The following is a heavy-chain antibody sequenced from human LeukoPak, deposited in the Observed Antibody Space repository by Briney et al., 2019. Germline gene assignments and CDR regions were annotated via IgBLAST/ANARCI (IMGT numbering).Heavy chain of an antibody. Sequence: GASVKVSRKASGYTFTNYDINWVRPATGQGLEWVGWISAYNCNTNYAEKVQGRVTMTTDTATSTVYMELRSLRSDDTAVYYCARDKRAFGYGSGSYIRANWFDPWGQGTLVTVSS. D-gene: IGHD3-10*01. V-gene: IGHV1-18*01. CDR3: ARDKRAFGYGSGSYIRANWFDP. J-gene: IGHJ5*02. CDR2: ISAYNCNT. CDR1: GYTFTNYD.